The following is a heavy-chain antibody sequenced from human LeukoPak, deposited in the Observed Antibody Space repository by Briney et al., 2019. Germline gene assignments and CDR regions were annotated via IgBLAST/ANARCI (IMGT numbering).Heavy chain of an antibody. Sequence: GGSLRLSCAASGFTFSDYYMSWVRQAPGKGLEWVSAISGSGGSTYYADSVKGRFTISRDNSKNTLYLQMNSLRAEDTAVYYCANERITMVRGVRYFDYWGQGTLVTVSS. V-gene: IGHV3-23*01. CDR2: ISGSGGST. D-gene: IGHD3-10*01. J-gene: IGHJ4*02. CDR1: GFTFSDYY. CDR3: ANERITMVRGVRYFDY.